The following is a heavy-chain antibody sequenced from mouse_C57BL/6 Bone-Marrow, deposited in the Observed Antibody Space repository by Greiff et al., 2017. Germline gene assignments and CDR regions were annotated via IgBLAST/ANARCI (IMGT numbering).Heavy chain of an antibody. CDR1: GFTFSSYG. J-gene: IGHJ2*01. CDR3: ASNYYGSSYDY. V-gene: IGHV5-6*01. D-gene: IGHD1-1*01. Sequence: EVKLVESGGDLVKPGGSLKLSCAASGFTFSSYGMSWVRQTPDKRLEWVATISSGGSYTYYPDSVKGRVTISRDNAKNTLYLQMISLKSEDTAMYYCASNYYGSSYDYWGQGTTLTVSS. CDR2: ISSGGSYT.